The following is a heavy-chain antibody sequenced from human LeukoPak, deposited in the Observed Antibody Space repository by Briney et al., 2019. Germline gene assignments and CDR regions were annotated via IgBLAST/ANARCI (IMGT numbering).Heavy chain of an antibody. D-gene: IGHD1-26*01. J-gene: IGHJ4*02. CDR2: IYTSGST. V-gene: IGHV4-61*02. CDR1: GGSISSGSYY. CDR3: ARDSGATTLGY. Sequence: SETLSLTCTVSGGSISSGSYYWSWIRQPAGKGLEWIGRIYTSGSTNYNPSLKSRVTISVDTSKNQFSLKLSSVTAADTAVYYCARDSGATTLGYWGQGTLVTVSS.